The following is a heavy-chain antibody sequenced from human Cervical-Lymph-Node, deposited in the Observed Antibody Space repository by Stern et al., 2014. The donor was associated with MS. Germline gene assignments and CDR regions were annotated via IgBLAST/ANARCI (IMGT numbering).Heavy chain of an antibody. J-gene: IGHJ6*02. CDR3: AKGILYEYGMDV. D-gene: IGHD2-2*02. V-gene: IGHV3-23*04. CDR2: ISASAGST. CDR1: GFTFSSYA. Sequence: EVQLVESGGGLVQPGGSLRLSCAASGFTFSSYAMSWVRQAPGEGLEWVSAISASAGSTFSADSVKGRFTISRDNSKNTLYLQMNSLRGEDTAVYYCAKGILYEYGMDVWGHGTTVTVSS.